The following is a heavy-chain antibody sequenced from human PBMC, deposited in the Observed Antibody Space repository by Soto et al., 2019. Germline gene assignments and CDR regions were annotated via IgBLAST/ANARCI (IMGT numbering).Heavy chain of an antibody. V-gene: IGHV1-69*01. CDR2: IIPIFGTA. Sequence: QVQLVQSGAEVKKPGSSVKVSCKASGGTFSSYAISWVRQAPGQGLEWMGGIIPIFGTANYAQKFQGRVTITADESTSTAYMELSSLRSEDTAVYYCARNEQQLVHGDNYYYYYGMDVWAKGPRSPSP. J-gene: IGHJ6*02. D-gene: IGHD6-13*01. CDR1: GGTFSSYA. CDR3: ARNEQQLVHGDNYYYYYGMDV.